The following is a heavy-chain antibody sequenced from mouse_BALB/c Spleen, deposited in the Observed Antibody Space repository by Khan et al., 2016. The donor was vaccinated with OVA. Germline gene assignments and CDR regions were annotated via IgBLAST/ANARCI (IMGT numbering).Heavy chain of an antibody. Sequence: QVQLKQSGAELARPGASVKMSCKASGYTFTSYTIHWIKKRPGQGLEWIGYINPSNGYTNYNQKFKDKATLTTDKSSTTAYLQLSSLTSDDSAVYNCVRDGAYHGNDDWFAYWGQGTLVTVSA. CDR3: VRDGAYHGNDDWFAY. CDR1: GYTFTSYT. V-gene: IGHV1-4*01. J-gene: IGHJ3*01. CDR2: INPSNGYT. D-gene: IGHD2-14*01.